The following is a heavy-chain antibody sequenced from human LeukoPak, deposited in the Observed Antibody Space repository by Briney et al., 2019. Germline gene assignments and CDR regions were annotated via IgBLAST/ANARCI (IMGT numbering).Heavy chain of an antibody. J-gene: IGHJ6*02. CDR1: GFTFTSSA. Sequence: ASVKVSCKASGFTFTSSAMQWVRQAPGQGLEWMGWINPNSGGTNYAQKFQGRVTMTRDTSISTAYMELSRLRSDDTAVYYCAREVVGDYYYGMDVWGQGTTVTVSS. D-gene: IGHD3-10*01. CDR2: INPNSGGT. CDR3: AREVVGDYYYGMDV. V-gene: IGHV1-2*02.